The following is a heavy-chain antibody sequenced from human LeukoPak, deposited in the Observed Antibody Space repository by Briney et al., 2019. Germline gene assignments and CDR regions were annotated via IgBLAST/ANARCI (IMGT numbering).Heavy chain of an antibody. Sequence: QSGGSLRLSCAASGFIFNYYAMYWVRQAPGKGLEWVSSIDASGGATYYADFVKGRFTISRDNSKNTFYLQMNSLRGEDTAVYFCAKGSGSGWYGWFAPWGQGTLVAVSS. CDR2: IDASGGAT. CDR3: AKGSGSGWYGWFAP. CDR1: GFIFNYYA. J-gene: IGHJ5*02. V-gene: IGHV3-23*01. D-gene: IGHD6-19*01.